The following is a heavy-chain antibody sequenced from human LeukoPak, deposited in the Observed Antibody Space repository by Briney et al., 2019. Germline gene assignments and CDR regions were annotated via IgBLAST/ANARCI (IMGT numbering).Heavy chain of an antibody. V-gene: IGHV3-11*01. CDR2: ISSSGSTI. J-gene: IGHJ4*02. Sequence: KSGGSLGLSCAASGFTFSDYYMSWIRQAPGKGLEWVSYISSSGSTIYYADSVKGRFTISRDNAKNSLYLQMNSLRAEDTAVYYCARDTKRLGELSPYFDYWGQGTLVTVSS. D-gene: IGHD3-16*02. CDR1: GFTFSDYY. CDR3: ARDTKRLGELSPYFDY.